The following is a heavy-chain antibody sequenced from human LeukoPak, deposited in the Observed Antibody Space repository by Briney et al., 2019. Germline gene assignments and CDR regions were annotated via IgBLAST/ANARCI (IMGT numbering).Heavy chain of an antibody. D-gene: IGHD3-9*01. J-gene: IGHJ6*02. CDR3: AREYPTTLLRYFDWFQSGFYYGMDV. CDR2: ICAYNGNT. Sequence: SEKVSCKASGYTVTSYGISWVRQAPAQGLEWMGWICAYNGNTNYSQKLQGSVTMTPDTTTSIAYMELRCLRSDDTAVYYCAREYPTTLLRYFDWFQSGFYYGMDVWGQGTTVTVSS. V-gene: IGHV1-18*01. CDR1: GYTVTSYG.